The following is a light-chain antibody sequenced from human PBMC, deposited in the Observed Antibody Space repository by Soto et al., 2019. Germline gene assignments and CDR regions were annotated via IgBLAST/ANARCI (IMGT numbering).Light chain of an antibody. J-gene: IGLJ1*01. CDR3: SSYTTSTTLPYV. V-gene: IGLV2-14*01. CDR2: QVT. CDR1: RSDVGGYNY. Sequence: QSALTQPASVSGSPGQSITISCTGTRSDVGGYNYVSWYQQHPGKAPKLMIYQVTNRPSGISDRFSGSKSGNTASLTISGLQAEDEADYFCSSYTTSTTLPYVFGTGTKVTVL.